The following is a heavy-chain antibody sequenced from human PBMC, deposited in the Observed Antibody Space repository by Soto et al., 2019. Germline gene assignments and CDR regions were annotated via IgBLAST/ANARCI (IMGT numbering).Heavy chain of an antibody. J-gene: IGHJ4*02. CDR2: TSYDGSNK. CDR3: VGGQYYFDY. CDR1: GFPFTSYG. V-gene: IGHV3-30*03. D-gene: IGHD3-10*01. Sequence: QVQLVESGGGVVQPGRSLRLSCVASGFPFTSYGMHWVREAPGKGLEWVAVTSYDGSNKYYADSVKGRFTISRDNSKNTLYLQMNSLRPEDTALYYCVGGQYYFDYRGQGTLVTVSS.